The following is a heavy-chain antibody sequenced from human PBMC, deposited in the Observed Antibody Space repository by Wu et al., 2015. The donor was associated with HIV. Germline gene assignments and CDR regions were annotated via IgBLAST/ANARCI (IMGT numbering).Heavy chain of an antibody. J-gene: IGHJ4*02. V-gene: IGHV1-69*18. CDR2: IIPIFGTA. CDR3: ARGGYMDYYGSGSPFDY. Sequence: QVRLVQSGTEVAKPGASVKISCQASGYTFSSYFMHWVRQAPGQGLEWMGRIIPIFGTANYAQKFQGRVTITADESTSTAYMELRSLRSDDTAVYYCARGGYMDYYGSGSPFDYWGQGTLVTVSS. CDR1: GYTFSSYF. D-gene: IGHD3-10*01.